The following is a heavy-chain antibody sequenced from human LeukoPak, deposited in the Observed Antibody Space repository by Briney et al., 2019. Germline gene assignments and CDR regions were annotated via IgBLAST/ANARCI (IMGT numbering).Heavy chain of an antibody. D-gene: IGHD5-12*01. V-gene: IGHV3-7*01. J-gene: IGHJ6*04. CDR1: GFSFSAYW. CDR2: IKQDGSER. Sequence: GGSLRLSCAASGFSFSAYWMTWVRQAPGKGLEWVANIKQDGSERHYVDSVRGRFTISRDNAKNSLYLQMNSLRAEDTAVYYCARDDIVATISQVPYGMDVWGKGTTVTVSS. CDR3: ARDDIVATISQVPYGMDV.